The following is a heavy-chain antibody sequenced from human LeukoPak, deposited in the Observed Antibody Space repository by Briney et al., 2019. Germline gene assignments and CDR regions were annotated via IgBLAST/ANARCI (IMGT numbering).Heavy chain of an antibody. V-gene: IGHV3-30*04. CDR1: GFTFSSYA. CDR2: ISYDGSNK. CDR3: AELGITMIGGV. D-gene: IGHD3-10*02. J-gene: IGHJ6*04. Sequence: PGRSLRLSCAASGFTFSSYAMHWVRQAPGKGLEWVAVISYDGSNKCYADSVKGRFTISRDNAKNSLYLQMNSLRAEDTAVYYCAELGITMIGGVWGKRTTVTISS.